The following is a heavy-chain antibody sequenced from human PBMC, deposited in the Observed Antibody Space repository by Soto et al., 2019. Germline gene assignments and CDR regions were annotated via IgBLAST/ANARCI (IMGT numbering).Heavy chain of an antibody. CDR2: ISGSGGST. CDR3: AKDQLPRYCSSTSCYDDVWDY. D-gene: IGHD2-2*01. J-gene: IGHJ4*01. CDR1: GFTFSSYA. Sequence: GGSLRLSCAASGFTFSSYAMSWVRQAPGKGLEWVSAISGSGGSTYYADSVKGRFTISRDNSKNTLYLQMNSLRAEDTAVYYCAKDQLPRYCSSTSCYDDVWDYWGQGTMVTVSS. V-gene: IGHV3-23*01.